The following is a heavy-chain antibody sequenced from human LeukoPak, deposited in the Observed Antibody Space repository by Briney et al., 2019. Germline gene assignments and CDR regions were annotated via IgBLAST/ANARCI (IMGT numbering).Heavy chain of an antibody. CDR2: INSDGTST. Sequence: GGSLRLSCAASGFTFSSYWMHWIRQAPGKGLVWVSRINSDGTSTSYADSVKGRFTISRDNAKNTLYLQMNSLRAEDMAVYFCARGGDKNYYYYGMDVWGQGTTVTVSS. J-gene: IGHJ6*02. V-gene: IGHV3-74*01. CDR1: GFTFSSYW. D-gene: IGHD2/OR15-2a*01. CDR3: ARGGDKNYYYYGMDV.